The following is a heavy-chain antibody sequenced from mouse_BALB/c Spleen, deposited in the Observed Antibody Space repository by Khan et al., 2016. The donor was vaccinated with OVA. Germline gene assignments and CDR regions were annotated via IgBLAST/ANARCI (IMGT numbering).Heavy chain of an antibody. D-gene: IGHD2-14*01. Sequence: QIQLVQSGAELVRPGSSVKISCKASGYAFSNYLMNWVKQGPGQGLEWIGQIYPGDGNANYNGKFKDKATLTEDNSSTTAYMQLSSLTSDDSAVYFCARSGYDYFAYWGQGTLVTVAA. CDR2: IYPGDGNA. V-gene: IGHV1-80*01. CDR3: ARSGYDYFAY. CDR1: GYAFSNYL. J-gene: IGHJ3*01.